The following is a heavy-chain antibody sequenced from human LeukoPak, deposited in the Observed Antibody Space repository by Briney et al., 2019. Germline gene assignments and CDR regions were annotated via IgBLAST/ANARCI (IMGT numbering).Heavy chain of an antibody. J-gene: IGHJ6*03. V-gene: IGHV3-74*01. D-gene: IGHD1-26*01. Sequence: PGGSLRLSCAASGFSFSTSWMHWVRQVSGKGLVWVSRINSDGSSTIYADSVKGRFTISRDNAKNTVYLQMNSLTAEDTAVYYCARDPYSGAYGDTYYYFMDVWGKGTTVTISS. CDR1: GFSFSTSW. CDR3: ARDPYSGAYGDTYYYFMDV. CDR2: INSDGSST.